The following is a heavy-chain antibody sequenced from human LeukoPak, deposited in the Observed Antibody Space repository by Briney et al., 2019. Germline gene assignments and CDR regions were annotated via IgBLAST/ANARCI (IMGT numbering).Heavy chain of an antibody. Sequence: GGSLRLSCAASGFTFSSYSMNWVRQAPGKGLEWVSSISSSSSYIYYADSVKGRFTISRDNAKNSLYLQMNSLRAEDTAVYYCARGHDFWSGYSNNWFDPWGQGTLVTVSS. V-gene: IGHV3-21*01. CDR2: ISSSSSYI. CDR1: GFTFSSYS. CDR3: ARGHDFWSGYSNNWFDP. D-gene: IGHD3-3*01. J-gene: IGHJ5*02.